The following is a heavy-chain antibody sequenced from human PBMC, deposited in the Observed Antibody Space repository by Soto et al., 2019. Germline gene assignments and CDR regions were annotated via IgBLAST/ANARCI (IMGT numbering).Heavy chain of an antibody. CDR3: ARDWALDY. J-gene: IGHJ4*02. D-gene: IGHD7-27*01. CDR1: GYTFNAYS. Sequence: ASVKVSWKTAGYTFNAYSVHWVRQAPGQRLEWMGMINPSGDTTTYAQNFQGRVTMTRDTSTTTVYMELSGLRSEDTAVYYCARDWALDYWGQGTLVTVSS. V-gene: IGHV1-46*02. CDR2: INPSGDTT.